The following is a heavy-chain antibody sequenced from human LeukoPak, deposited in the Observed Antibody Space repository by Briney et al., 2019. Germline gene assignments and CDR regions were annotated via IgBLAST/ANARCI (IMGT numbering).Heavy chain of an antibody. CDR2: ISYDGSNK. CDR1: GFTFSSYA. Sequence: GRSLRLSCAASGFTFSSYAMHWVRQAPGKGLEWVAVISYDGSNKYYADSVKGRFTISRDNSKNTLYLQMNSLRAEDTAVYYCARDRVAAIGGSGRLYVFDYWGQGTLVTVSS. J-gene: IGHJ4*02. V-gene: IGHV3-30-3*01. CDR3: ARDRVAAIGGSGRLYVFDY. D-gene: IGHD3-10*01.